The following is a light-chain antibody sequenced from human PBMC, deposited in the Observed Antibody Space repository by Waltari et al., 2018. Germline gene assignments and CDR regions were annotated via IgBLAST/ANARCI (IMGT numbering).Light chain of an antibody. CDR1: SSNIGSNT. J-gene: IGLJ3*02. Sequence: QSVLTQPPSLSGTPGQRVTISCSGSSSNIGSNTVNWYQRVPGAAPTLLIYTNNQQPSGVPYRFSGSKSGTSASLAISGLQSEDEAEYCCVAWDGNLNGNWVFGGGTKLTVL. V-gene: IGLV1-44*01. CDR2: TNN. CDR3: VAWDGNLNGNWV.